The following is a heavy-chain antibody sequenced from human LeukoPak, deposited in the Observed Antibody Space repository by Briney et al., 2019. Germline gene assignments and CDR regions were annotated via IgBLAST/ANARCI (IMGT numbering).Heavy chain of an antibody. V-gene: IGHV5-51*01. J-gene: IGHJ4*02. Sequence: GESLKISCKGSGYSFSSIWIAWVRQMPGKGLEWMGVIYPRDSRTTYSPSFQGQVTISADKSISTAYLQWTSLKASDTAMYYCARHLSDITSSPNYGGPGTLVTVSS. D-gene: IGHD2-2*01. CDR2: IYPRDSRT. CDR3: ARHLSDITSSPNY. CDR1: GYSFSSIW.